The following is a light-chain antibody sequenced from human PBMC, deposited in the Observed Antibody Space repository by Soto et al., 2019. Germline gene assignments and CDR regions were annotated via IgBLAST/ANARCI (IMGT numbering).Light chain of an antibody. J-gene: IGKJ1*01. CDR3: HKYNNWPPDGT. Sequence: EIVITQSPATLSAAPGERATLSCRASQSVSINLAWYQQKPGQSPRLLIYGASTRATGIPASFSGSGSETEFTLTIHILQSEDFALDYCHKYNNWPPDGTFGQGTKVECK. CDR2: GAS. CDR1: QSVSIN. V-gene: IGKV3-15*01.